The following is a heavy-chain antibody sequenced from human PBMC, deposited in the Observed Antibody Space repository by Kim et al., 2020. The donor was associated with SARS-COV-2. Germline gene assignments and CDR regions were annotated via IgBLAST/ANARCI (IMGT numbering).Heavy chain of an antibody. D-gene: IGHD6-19*01. CDR3: AKDASSRAVAGMSMANFDY. CDR1: GFTFDDYA. V-gene: IGHV3-9*01. CDR2: ISWNSGSI. J-gene: IGHJ4*02. Sequence: GGSLRLSCAASGFTFDDYAMHWVRQAPGKGLEWVSGISWNSGSIGYADSVKGRFTISRDNAKNSLYLQMNSLRAEDTALYYCAKDASSRAVAGMSMANFDYWGQGTLVTSPQ.